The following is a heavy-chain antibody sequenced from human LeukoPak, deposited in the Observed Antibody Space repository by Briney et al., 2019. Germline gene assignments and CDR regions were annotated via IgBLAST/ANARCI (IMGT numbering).Heavy chain of an antibody. Sequence: GASVKVSCKASGYTFTSYGISWVRQAPGQGLEWMGWISAYNGNTNYAQKLQGRVTMTTDTSTSTAYMELRSLRSDDTAVYYCARAYYYDSSGYYYVQREFDYWGQGTLVTVSS. CDR3: ARAYYYDSSGYYYVQREFDY. D-gene: IGHD3-22*01. J-gene: IGHJ4*02. V-gene: IGHV1-18*01. CDR1: GYTFTSYG. CDR2: ISAYNGNT.